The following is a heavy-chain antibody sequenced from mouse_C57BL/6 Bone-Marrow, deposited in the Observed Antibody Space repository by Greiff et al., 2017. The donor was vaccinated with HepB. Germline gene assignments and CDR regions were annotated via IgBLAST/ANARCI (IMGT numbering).Heavy chain of an antibody. CDR1: GYTFTSYW. J-gene: IGHJ4*01. CDR2: IHPNSGST. V-gene: IGHV1-64*01. CDR3: ARSQRRNAMDY. Sequence: QVQLQQPGAELVKPGASVKLSCKASGYTFTSYWIHWVKQRPGQGLEWIGMIHPNSGSTNYNEKFKSKATLTVDKSSSTAYMQLSSLTSEDSAVYYCARSQRRNAMDYWGQGTSVTVSS.